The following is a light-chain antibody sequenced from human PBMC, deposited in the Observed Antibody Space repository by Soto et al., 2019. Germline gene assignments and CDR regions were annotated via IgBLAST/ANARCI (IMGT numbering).Light chain of an antibody. V-gene: IGKV1-6*01. CDR2: AAS. Sequence: IQVTQSPSSLSVSVGGRLSITYRTSQGIRSDVGWYQQKPGKAPKLLIYAASSLQTGVPSRFSGTGSGTDFILTISSLQPEDFATYYCLQHYSFPWTFGQGTKVDIK. J-gene: IGKJ1*01. CDR3: LQHYSFPWT. CDR1: QGIRSD.